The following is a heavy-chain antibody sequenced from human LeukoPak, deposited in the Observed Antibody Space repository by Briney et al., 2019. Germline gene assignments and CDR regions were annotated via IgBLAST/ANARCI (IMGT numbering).Heavy chain of an antibody. V-gene: IGHV1-18*01. J-gene: IGHJ4*02. Sequence: ASVKVSCKASGYTFTDYGINWVRQAPGQGLEWMGWISAYNGNTNYAQKLQGRVTMTTDTSTSTAYMELRSLRSDDTAVYYCARDLDQYSGRFGGFGHDFWGQGTLVTVSS. D-gene: IGHD1-26*01. CDR1: GYTFTDYG. CDR3: ARDLDQYSGRFGGFGHDF. CDR2: ISAYNGNT.